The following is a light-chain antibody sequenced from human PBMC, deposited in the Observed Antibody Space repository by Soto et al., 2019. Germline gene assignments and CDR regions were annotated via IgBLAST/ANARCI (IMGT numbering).Light chain of an antibody. CDR3: SSYTSSSTLFV. J-gene: IGLJ1*01. CDR1: SSDVGGYNY. Sequence: QSALTQPASVSGSPGQSITISCTGTSSDVGGYNYVSWYQQHPGKAPKLMIYDVSNRPSGVSNRFSGSKSGNTASLTISGLXXXXXXXYYCSSYTSSSTLFVFGTXT. V-gene: IGLV2-14*01. CDR2: DVS.